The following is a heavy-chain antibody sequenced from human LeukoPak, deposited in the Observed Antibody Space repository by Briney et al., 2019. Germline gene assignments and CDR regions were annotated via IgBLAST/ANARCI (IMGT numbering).Heavy chain of an antibody. CDR1: VGSISSGGYS. Sequence: SETLSLTCAVSVGSISSGGYSWSWIRQPPGKGLEWIGYIYHSGSTYYNPSLKSRVTISVDRSKNQFSLKLSSVTAADTAVYYCARGTGPYYFDYWGQGTLVTVSS. J-gene: IGHJ4*02. CDR2: IYHSGST. V-gene: IGHV4-30-2*01. CDR3: ARGTGPYYFDY. D-gene: IGHD1-1*01.